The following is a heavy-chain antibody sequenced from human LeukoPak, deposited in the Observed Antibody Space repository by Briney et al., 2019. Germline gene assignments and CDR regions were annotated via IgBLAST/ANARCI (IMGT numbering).Heavy chain of an antibody. J-gene: IGHJ4*02. V-gene: IGHV4-30-2*01. CDR1: GGSISSGGYS. CDR2: IYHSGST. D-gene: IGHD5-24*01. Sequence: SETLSLTCAVSGGSISSGGYSWSWIRQPPGKGLEWIGYIYHSGSTYYNPSLKSRVTISVDRSKNQFSLKLSSVTAADTAVYYCARVGGDGYNTWSFYFDYWGQGTLVTVSS. CDR3: ARVGGDGYNTWSFYFDY.